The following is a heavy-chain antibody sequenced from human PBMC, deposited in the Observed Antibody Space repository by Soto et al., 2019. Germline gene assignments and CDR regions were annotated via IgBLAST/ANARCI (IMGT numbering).Heavy chain of an antibody. CDR1: GGSFSGYY. CDR2: INHSGST. Sequence: SETLSLTCAVYGGSFSGYYWSWIRQPPGKGLEWIGEINHSGSTNYNPSLKSRVTISVDTSKNQFSLKLSSVTAADTAVYYCARAMKTPQGGWSGGNPPGGMDVWGQGTTVTVSS. CDR3: ARAMKTPQGGWSGGNPPGGMDV. V-gene: IGHV4-34*01. J-gene: IGHJ6*02. D-gene: IGHD2-15*01.